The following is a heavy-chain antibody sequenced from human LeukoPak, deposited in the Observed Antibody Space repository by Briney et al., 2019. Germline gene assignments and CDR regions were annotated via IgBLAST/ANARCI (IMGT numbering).Heavy chain of an antibody. CDR1: GYTFTGYY. CDR3: ARAADYGDYDI. D-gene: IGHD4-17*01. V-gene: IGHV1-2*06. CDR2: INPNSGGT. J-gene: IGHJ3*02. Sequence: GASVKVSCKASGYTFTGYYMHWVRQAPGQGLEWLGRINPNSGGTNYAQKFQGRVTRTRDTSISTAYMELSRLRAHDTAVYYCARAADYGDYDIWGQGRMVTVCS.